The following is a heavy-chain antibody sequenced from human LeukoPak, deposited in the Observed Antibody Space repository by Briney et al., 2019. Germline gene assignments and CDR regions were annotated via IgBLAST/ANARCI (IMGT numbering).Heavy chain of an antibody. CDR1: GGTSSSYT. J-gene: IGHJ3*02. D-gene: IGHD4-23*01. V-gene: IGHV1-69*02. CDR3: ARTMTTVVTAGPLAFDI. Sequence: SVKVSCKASGGTSSSYTISWVRQAPGQGLEWMGRIIPILGIANYAQKFQGRATITADKSTSTAYMELSSLRSEDTAVYYCARTMTTVVTAGPLAFDIWGQGTMVTVSS. CDR2: IIPILGIA.